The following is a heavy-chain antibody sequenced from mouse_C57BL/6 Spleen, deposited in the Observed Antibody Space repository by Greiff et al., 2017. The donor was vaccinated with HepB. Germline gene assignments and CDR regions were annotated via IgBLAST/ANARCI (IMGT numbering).Heavy chain of an antibody. D-gene: IGHD3-3*01. Sequence: QVQLQQPGAELVKPGASVKMSCKASGYTFTSYWITWVKQRPGQGLEWIGDIYPGSGSTNYNEKFKSKATLTADTSSSTADMQLSSLTSVVSAFYACARSGTGMWFAYWGQGTLVTVSA. CDR2: IYPGSGST. V-gene: IGHV1-55*01. J-gene: IGHJ3*01. CDR1: GYTFTSYW. CDR3: ARSGTGMWFAY.